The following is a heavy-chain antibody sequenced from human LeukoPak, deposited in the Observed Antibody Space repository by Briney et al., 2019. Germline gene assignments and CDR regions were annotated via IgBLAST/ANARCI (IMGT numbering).Heavy chain of an antibody. Sequence: TSETLSLTCAVSGASIASHSWWSWVRQPPGKGLEWIGEVHHSGGANYKPSLKSRVTISVDTSRNHFSLKLTSVTAADTAVYFCAYNRNFALDNWGQGTLVTVSS. CDR3: AYNRNFALDN. D-gene: IGHD1-14*01. V-gene: IGHV4/OR15-8*01. CDR1: GASIASHSW. J-gene: IGHJ4*01. CDR2: VHHSGGA.